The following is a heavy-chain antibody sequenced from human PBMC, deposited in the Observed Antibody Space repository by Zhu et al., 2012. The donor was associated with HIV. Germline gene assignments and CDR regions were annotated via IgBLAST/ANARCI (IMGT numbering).Heavy chain of an antibody. J-gene: IGHJ2*01. CDR1: GGSISSHY. CDR3: ARTGYYDSSGYYYDWYFDL. V-gene: IGHV4-59*11. Sequence: QVQLQESGPGLVKPSETLSLTCTVSGGSISSHYWSWIRQPPGKGLEWIGYIYYSGSTNYNPSLKSRVTISVDTSKNQFSLKLSSVTAADTAVYYCARTGYYDSSGYYYDWYFDLWGLAPWSLSP. D-gene: IGHD3-22*01. CDR2: IYYSGST.